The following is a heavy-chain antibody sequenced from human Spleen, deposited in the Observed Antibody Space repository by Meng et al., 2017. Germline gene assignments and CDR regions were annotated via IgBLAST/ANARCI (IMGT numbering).Heavy chain of an antibody. Sequence: ASVKVSCKASGYTFTSYGISWVRQAPGQGLEWMGWISAYNGNTNYAQKLQGRVTMTTDTSTSTAYMELRSLRSDDTAVYYCARDRAFIVGATGGFFDSWGQGTLVTVSS. J-gene: IGHJ4*02. CDR2: ISAYNGNT. V-gene: IGHV1-18*01. D-gene: IGHD1-26*01. CDR3: ARDRAFIVGATGGFFDS. CDR1: GYTFTSYG.